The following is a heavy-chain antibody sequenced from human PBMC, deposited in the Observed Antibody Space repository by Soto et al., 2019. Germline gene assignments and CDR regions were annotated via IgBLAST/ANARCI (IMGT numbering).Heavy chain of an antibody. CDR2: ILADFNT. CDR1: GFTFSDYT. Sequence: EVQLLESGGGLVQPGGSLTLSCAASGFTFSDYTMTWVRQAPGKVLECISVILADFNTYYAGSVRGRFTISRDNSKNTLYLLMDSLRAEDTAVYYCARRVEGYFDYWGQGALVTVSS. V-gene: IGHV3-23*03. CDR3: ARRVEGYFDY. J-gene: IGHJ4*02.